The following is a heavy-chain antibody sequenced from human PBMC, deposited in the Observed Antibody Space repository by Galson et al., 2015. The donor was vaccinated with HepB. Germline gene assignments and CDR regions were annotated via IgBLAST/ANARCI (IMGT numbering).Heavy chain of an antibody. D-gene: IGHD6-13*01. CDR2: IDWDDDK. CDR3: ARIMAAAGPEPFDY. CDR1: GFPLSTSGMC. Sequence: PALVKPTQTLTLTCTFSGFPLSTSGMCVSWIRQPPGKALEWLGRIDWDDDKYYSTSLKTRLTISKDTSKNQVVLTMTNMDPVDTATYYCARIMAAAGPEPFDYWGQGTLVTVSS. J-gene: IGHJ4*02. V-gene: IGHV2-70*11.